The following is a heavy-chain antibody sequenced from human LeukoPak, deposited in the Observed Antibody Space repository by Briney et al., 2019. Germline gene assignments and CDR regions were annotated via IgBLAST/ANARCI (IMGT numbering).Heavy chain of an antibody. V-gene: IGHV1-69*06. J-gene: IGHJ3*02. D-gene: IGHD2-15*01. CDR3: ARGRLGVCSGGSCYPNTNAFDI. CDR1: GGTFSSYA. Sequence: GASVKVSCKASGGTFSSYAISWVRQAPGQGLEWMGGIIPIFGTANYAQKFQGRVTITADKSTSTAYMELSSLRSEDTAVYYCARGRLGVCSGGSCYPNTNAFDIWGQGTMVTVSS. CDR2: IIPIFGTA.